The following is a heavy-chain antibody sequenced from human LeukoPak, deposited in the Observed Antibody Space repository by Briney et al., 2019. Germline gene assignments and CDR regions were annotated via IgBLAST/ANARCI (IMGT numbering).Heavy chain of an antibody. J-gene: IGHJ5*02. CDR1: GFRFSSFG. V-gene: IGHV1-18*04. CDR3: ARDSDYSGNGNGDWFDP. D-gene: IGHD4-11*01. CDR2: ISNYFGVT. Sequence: GASVNVSCKASGFRFSSFGVSWVRQAPGQGLEWMGWISNYFGVTHYAEKFEDRVTMTVDTSTTTVYVELRSLKYDDTAIYYCARDSDYSGNGNGDWFDPWGQGTLVTVSS.